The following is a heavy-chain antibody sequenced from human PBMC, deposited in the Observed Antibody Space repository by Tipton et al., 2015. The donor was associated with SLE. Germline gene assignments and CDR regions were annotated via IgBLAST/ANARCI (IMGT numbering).Heavy chain of an antibody. J-gene: IGHJ6*02. CDR3: ARERPGIAAAGGYYYYYGMDV. CDR1: GFTFSSYW. Sequence: SLRLSCAASGFTFSSYWMSWVRQAPGKGLEWVAHMKYDGSEKYYLDSVKGRFTISRDNAKNSVYLQMNSLRAGDTAVYYCARERPGIAAAGGYYYYYGMDVWGQGTTVTVSS. D-gene: IGHD6-13*01. CDR2: MKYDGSEK. V-gene: IGHV3-7*01.